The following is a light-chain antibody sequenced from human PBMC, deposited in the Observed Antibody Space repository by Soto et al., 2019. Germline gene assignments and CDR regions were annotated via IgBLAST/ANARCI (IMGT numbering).Light chain of an antibody. J-gene: IGLJ1*01. CDR1: SSDVGGYNY. V-gene: IGLV2-11*01. Sequence: QAALTQPRSVSGSPGQSVTISCTGTSSDVGGYNYVSWYQQHPGKGPKLMIYDVNKRPSGVPDRFSGSKSGNTASLTISGLPVSDEADYYCSSWDGSLHAYGCGAVTKVT. CDR2: DVN. CDR3: SSWDGSLHAYG.